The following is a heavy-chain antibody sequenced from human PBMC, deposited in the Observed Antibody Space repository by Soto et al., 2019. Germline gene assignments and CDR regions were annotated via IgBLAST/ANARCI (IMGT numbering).Heavy chain of an antibody. CDR3: ARQHNDLWTDSPDFDY. CDR1: GYNYNNYG. D-gene: IGHD3-9*01. CDR2: ISAFNHKA. J-gene: IGHJ4*02. V-gene: IGHV1-18*04. Sequence: QVQLVQSGGEVKKPGASVKVSCKASGYNYNNYGVTWVRQAPGQGLEWMGWISAFNHKANYAPNIQDRVTMTIDTXXXXAXMEMRSLRPDDTAVYYCARQHNDLWTDSPDFDYWGQGTLVTVSA.